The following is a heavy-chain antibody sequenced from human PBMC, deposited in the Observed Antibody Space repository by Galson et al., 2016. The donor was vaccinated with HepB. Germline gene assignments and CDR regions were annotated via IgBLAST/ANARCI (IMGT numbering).Heavy chain of an antibody. CDR1: GFTFKDYA. D-gene: IGHD2-21*01. CDR2: INWSGTKT. V-gene: IGHV3-9*01. Sequence: SLRLSCAASGFTFKDYAMHWLRQSPGKGLEWVSGINWSGTKTAYADSVKGRFTISRDNANNALYLHMNSLRLDDTALYYCVRCGGGTGSPPLGAFDGWGQGTMVSVSS. J-gene: IGHJ3*01. CDR3: VRCGGGTGSPPLGAFDG.